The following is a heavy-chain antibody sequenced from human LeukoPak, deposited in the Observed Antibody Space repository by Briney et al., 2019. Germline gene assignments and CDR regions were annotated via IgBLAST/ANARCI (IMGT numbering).Heavy chain of an antibody. CDR3: AKDKYSSVLGMDV. J-gene: IGHJ6*02. V-gene: IGHV3-9*01. D-gene: IGHD6-19*01. Sequence: GGSLRLSYAASGFTFDDYAMHWVRQAPGKGLEWVSGISWNSGSIGYADSVKGRFTISRDNAKNSLYLQMNSLRAEDTALYYCAKDKYSSVLGMDVWGQGTTVTVSS. CDR1: GFTFDDYA. CDR2: ISWNSGSI.